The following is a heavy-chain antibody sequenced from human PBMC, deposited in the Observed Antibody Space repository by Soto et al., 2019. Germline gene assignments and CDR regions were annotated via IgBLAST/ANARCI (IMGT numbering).Heavy chain of an antibody. Sequence: SETLSLTCTVSGGSISRYYWSWIRQPPGKGLEWIGYIYYSGSTNYNPSLKSRVTISVDTSKNQFSLKLSSVTAADTAVYYCARVRVEMAYSDAFDIWGQGTMVTVSS. V-gene: IGHV4-59*01. CDR3: ARVRVEMAYSDAFDI. J-gene: IGHJ3*02. CDR1: GGSISRYY. CDR2: IYYSGST. D-gene: IGHD2-15*01.